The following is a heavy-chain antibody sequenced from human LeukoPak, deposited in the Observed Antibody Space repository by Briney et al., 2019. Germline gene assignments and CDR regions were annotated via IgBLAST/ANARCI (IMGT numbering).Heavy chain of an antibody. Sequence: GGSLTLSCAPSGFTVSSYAMSWVRQAPGKGLEWVSAISGSGGSTYYADSVKGRFTISRDNSKNTLYLQMNSLRAEDTAVYYCAGYCSSTSCYEYYYYGMDVWGKGTTVTVSS. J-gene: IGHJ6*04. V-gene: IGHV3-23*01. CDR1: GFTVSSYA. CDR3: AGYCSSTSCYEYYYYGMDV. D-gene: IGHD2-2*01. CDR2: ISGSGGST.